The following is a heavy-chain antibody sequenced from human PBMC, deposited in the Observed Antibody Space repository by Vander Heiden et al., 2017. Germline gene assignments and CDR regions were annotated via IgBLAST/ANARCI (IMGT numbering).Heavy chain of an antibody. CDR1: GLTFSVSA. CDR3: TRPGAVSLFDY. Sequence: EVQLVESGGGLVQPGGSLKLSCAAPGLTFSVSAMHWVRQASGKGLEWVGRIRSKANSYATAYAASVKGRCTISRDDSKNTAYLQMNSLKTEDTAVYYCTRPGAVSLFDYWGQGTLVTVSS. CDR2: IRSKANSYAT. J-gene: IGHJ4*02. V-gene: IGHV3-73*02. D-gene: IGHD3-16*02.